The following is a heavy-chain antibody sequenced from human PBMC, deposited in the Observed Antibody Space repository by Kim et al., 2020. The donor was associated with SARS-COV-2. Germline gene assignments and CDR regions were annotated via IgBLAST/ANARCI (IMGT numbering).Heavy chain of an antibody. J-gene: IGHJ6*03. CDR1: GFAFSKAS. V-gene: IGHV3-15*01. D-gene: IGHD1-26*01. CDR2: IKSETYGGTT. Sequence: GGSLRLSCAASGFAFSKASLTWVRQAPGKGLEWVGSIKSETYGGTTNYAAPVKGRFTISRDDSQNTLFLQTNSLQTEDTAVYFCRGGLLSGLYYMDVWGKGTTVTVSS. CDR3: RGGLLSGLYYMDV.